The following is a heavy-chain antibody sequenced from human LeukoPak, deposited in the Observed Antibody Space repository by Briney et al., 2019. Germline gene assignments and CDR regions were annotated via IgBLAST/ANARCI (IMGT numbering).Heavy chain of an antibody. J-gene: IGHJ4*02. CDR1: GGSISFYY. V-gene: IGHV4-59*01. Sequence: PSETLSLTCTVSGGSISFYYWTWIRQPPGKGLEWIGYIYYSGSTNYNPSLKSRVTISVDTSKNQFSLKLSSVTAADTAVYYCARGRWYIDYWGQGTLVTVSS. D-gene: IGHD4-23*01. CDR2: IYYSGST. CDR3: ARGRWYIDY.